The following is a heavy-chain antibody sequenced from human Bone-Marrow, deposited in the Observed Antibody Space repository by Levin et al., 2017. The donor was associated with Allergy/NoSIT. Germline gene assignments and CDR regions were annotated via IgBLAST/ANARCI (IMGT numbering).Heavy chain of an antibody. CDR3: ARDGPAKPWA. D-gene: IGHD2-2*01. J-gene: IGHJ3*01. V-gene: IGHV3-53*01. CDR2: IYSTGVT. CDR1: GFTVSNNY. Sequence: GGSLRLSCAVSGFTVSNNYMNWVRQAPGRGLDWVSLIYSTGVTHYADSVKGRFTISRDSSKNTLYLQMDSLRVDDTAVYYCARDGPAKPWAWGQGTMVTVSS.